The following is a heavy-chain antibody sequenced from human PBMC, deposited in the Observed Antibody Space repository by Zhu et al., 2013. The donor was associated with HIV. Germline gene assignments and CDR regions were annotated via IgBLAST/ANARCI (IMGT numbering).Heavy chain of an antibody. CDR3: ARADSSGYYYYYYGMDV. Sequence: QVQLVQSGAEVKKPGSSVKVSCKASGGTFSSYAISWVRQAPGQGLEWMGGIIPIFGTANYAQKFQGRVTITADESTSTAYMELSSLRSEDTAVYYCARADSSGYYYYYYGMDVWGQGTNGHRLL. D-gene: IGHD3-22*01. J-gene: IGHJ6*02. CDR1: GGTFSSYA. V-gene: IGHV1-69*01. CDR2: IIPIFGTA.